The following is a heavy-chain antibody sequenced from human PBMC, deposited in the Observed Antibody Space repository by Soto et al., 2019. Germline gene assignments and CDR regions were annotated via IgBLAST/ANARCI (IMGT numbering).Heavy chain of an antibody. D-gene: IGHD5-12*01. CDR2: IYYSGSA. Sequence: SETLSLTCTVSGGSIRSSSDFWGWIRQPPGQGLEWIGTIYYSGSAYYNPSLKSRVSISVDTSQNQFSLRLTSVTASDTAVYFCGRLTGYNNGKRWLDPWGQGTQVTVSS. J-gene: IGHJ5*02. CDR1: GGSIRSSSDF. CDR3: GRLTGYNNGKRWLDP. V-gene: IGHV4-39*01.